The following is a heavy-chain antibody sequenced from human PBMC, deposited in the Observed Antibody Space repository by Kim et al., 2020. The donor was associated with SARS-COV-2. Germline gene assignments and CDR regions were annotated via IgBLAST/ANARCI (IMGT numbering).Heavy chain of an antibody. CDR3: ARRAMIVSPADY. V-gene: IGHV5-51*01. J-gene: IGHJ4*02. D-gene: IGHD3-22*01. CDR2: IYPGDSDN. Sequence: GWVRQMTGKGLEWMGIIYPGDSDNRYSPSFQGQVTISADKSISTAYLQWSSLKASDTAMYYCARRAMIVSPADYWGQGTLVTVSS.